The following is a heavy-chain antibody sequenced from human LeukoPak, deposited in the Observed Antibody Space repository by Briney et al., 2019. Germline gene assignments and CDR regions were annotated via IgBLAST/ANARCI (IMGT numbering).Heavy chain of an antibody. J-gene: IGHJ4*02. CDR2: ISSNSRYI. CDR3: ARVAEAAAFDS. V-gene: IGHV3-21*06. Sequence: GGSLRLSCAASGFTFSTYSMSWVRQAPGKGLEWVSSISSNSRYIYYADSTRGRFTISRDNAKNSLYLQMNSLKPEDTAVYYCARVAEAAAFDSWGQGTLVTVSS. CDR1: GFTFSTYS. D-gene: IGHD6-13*01.